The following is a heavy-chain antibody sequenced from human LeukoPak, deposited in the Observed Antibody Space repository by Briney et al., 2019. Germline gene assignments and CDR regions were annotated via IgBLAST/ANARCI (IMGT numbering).Heavy chain of an antibody. J-gene: IGHJ4*02. Sequence: PGGSLRLSCAASGFTFNSYGMSWFRPTPGNGLECVSRLSGRGGSTYYADSVKVRFTTSRYNSKNQLYLQMNSLRAEETAVYYCVFYEQETEYDILTGYYALDYWGQGTLVTVSS. V-gene: IGHV3-23*01. CDR1: GFTFNSYG. CDR2: LSGRGGST. CDR3: VFYEQETEYDILTGYYALDY. D-gene: IGHD3-9*01.